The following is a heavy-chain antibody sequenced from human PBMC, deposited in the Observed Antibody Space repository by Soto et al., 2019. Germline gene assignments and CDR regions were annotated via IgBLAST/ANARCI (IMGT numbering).Heavy chain of an antibody. D-gene: IGHD5-18*01. CDR2: IKQDGSEK. J-gene: IGHJ6*02. V-gene: IGHV3-7*03. CDR1: GFTFSSHW. CDR3: AREGARGYSYGLYYYYYGMDV. Sequence: GGSLRLSCAASGFTFSSHWMNWVRQVPGKGLEWVANIKQDGSEKYYVDSVKGRFTISRDNAKNSLYLQMNSLRAEDTAVYYCAREGARGYSYGLYYYYYGMDVWGQGTTVTVSS.